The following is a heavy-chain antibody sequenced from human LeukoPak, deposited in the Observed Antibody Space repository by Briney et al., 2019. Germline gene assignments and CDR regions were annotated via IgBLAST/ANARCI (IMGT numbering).Heavy chain of an antibody. D-gene: IGHD1-26*01. Sequence: PSQTLSLTCAVSGYSISSGGYSWNWIRQPPGKGLEWIGYIYYSGSTNYNPSLKSRVTISVDTSKNQFSLKLSSVTAADTAVYYCATESGSYYKAFDYWGQGTLVTVSS. CDR1: GYSISSGGYS. CDR2: IYYSGST. CDR3: ATESGSYYKAFDY. J-gene: IGHJ4*02. V-gene: IGHV4-30-4*07.